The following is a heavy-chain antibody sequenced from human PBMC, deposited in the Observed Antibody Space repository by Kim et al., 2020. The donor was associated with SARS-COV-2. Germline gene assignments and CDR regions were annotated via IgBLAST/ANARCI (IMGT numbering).Heavy chain of an antibody. J-gene: IGHJ4*02. V-gene: IGHV1-69*01. Sequence: YAQKFQGRVTITADESTSTAYMELSSLRSEDTAVYYGARAYAVVGATFDYWGQGTLVTVSS. CDR3: ARAYAVVGATFDY. D-gene: IGHD1-26*01.